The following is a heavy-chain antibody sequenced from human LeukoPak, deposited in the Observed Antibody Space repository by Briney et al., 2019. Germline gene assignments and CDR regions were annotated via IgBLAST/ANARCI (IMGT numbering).Heavy chain of an antibody. CDR3: VGYGSGSYYNVSYYFDY. CDR1: GGSISSYY. V-gene: IGHV4-59*04. J-gene: IGHJ4*02. Sequence: SETLSLTCTVSGGSISSYYWSWIRQPPGKGLEWIGSIYHSGSTYYNPSLKSRVTISVDTSKNQFSLKLSSVTAADTAVYYCVGYGSGSYYNVSYYFDYWGQGTLVTVSS. CDR2: IYHSGST. D-gene: IGHD3-10*01.